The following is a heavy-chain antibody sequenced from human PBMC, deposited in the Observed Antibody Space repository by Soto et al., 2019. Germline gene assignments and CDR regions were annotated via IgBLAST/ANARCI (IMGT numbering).Heavy chain of an antibody. V-gene: IGHV5-51*01. CDR1: GYRFTTYW. D-gene: IGHD3-10*02. Sequence: GESPKISWQSSGYRFTTYWIGWVRQMTGNGLQWMGIIYPRDSDARDSPSFRGQITISVDTSVSTVYLQWSSLKASDTAIYYCARLMFPGYYYNAMDVWGRGTTVTVSS. J-gene: IGHJ6*02. CDR3: ARLMFPGYYYNAMDV. CDR2: IYPRDSDA.